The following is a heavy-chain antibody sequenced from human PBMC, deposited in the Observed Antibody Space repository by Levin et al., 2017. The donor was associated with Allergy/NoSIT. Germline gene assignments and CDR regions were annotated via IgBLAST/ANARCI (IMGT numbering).Heavy chain of an antibody. J-gene: IGHJ4*02. CDR3: ARVPTFYDSTLGFDY. CDR1: GFSFSSYW. CDR2: IDSDGSPT. D-gene: IGHD3-22*01. Sequence: GSLRLSCAASGFSFSSYWMHWVRQAPGKGLVWVSRIDSDGSPTNYADTVKGRFTISRDNAKNTVYLQMNSLRAEDTAVYYCARVPTFYDSTLGFDYWGQGTLVTVSS. V-gene: IGHV3-74*01.